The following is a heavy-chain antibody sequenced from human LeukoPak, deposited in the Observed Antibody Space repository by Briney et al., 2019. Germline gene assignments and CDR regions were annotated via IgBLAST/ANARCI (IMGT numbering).Heavy chain of an antibody. CDR1: GFTFSSYA. CDR2: TTDSGSRT. J-gene: IGHJ3*01. Sequence: PGGSLRLSCAASGFTFSSYAMRWVRQAPGKGLEWVSSTTDSGSRTYYADSVRGRFTISRDNSRNTLYLQMDSLRAEDTAVYYCAKVYRDNGDYFAFNVWGQGSMVTVSS. V-gene: IGHV3-23*01. CDR3: AKVYRDNGDYFAFNV. D-gene: IGHD4-17*01.